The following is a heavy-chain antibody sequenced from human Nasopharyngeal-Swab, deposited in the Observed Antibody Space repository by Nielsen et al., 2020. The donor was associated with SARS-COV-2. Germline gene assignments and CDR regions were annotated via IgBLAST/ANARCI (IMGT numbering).Heavy chain of an antibody. CDR1: GGSISCYY. D-gene: IGHD6-19*01. Sequence: SETLSLPCAVYGGSISCYYWSWTRKHPGQGLEWIGEINHSGSTNYNPSPKSRVTISVDTSKNQFSLKLSSVTAADTAVYYCARGRGSSGLTYNWFDPWGQGTLVTVSS. V-gene: IGHV4-34*01. CDR2: INHSGST. CDR3: ARGRGSSGLTYNWFDP. J-gene: IGHJ5*02.